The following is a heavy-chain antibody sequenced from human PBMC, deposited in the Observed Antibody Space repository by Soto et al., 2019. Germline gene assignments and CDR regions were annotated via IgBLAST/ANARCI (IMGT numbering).Heavy chain of an antibody. V-gene: IGHV5-51*01. CDR3: ARHWNSFDI. J-gene: IGHJ3*02. CDR1: GYSFISHW. Sequence: EVQLVQSGAEVKKPGESLKISCKSSGYSFISHWIGWVRQKPGKGLEWVGIINPGDSDTRYSPSFQGQVTISADESISTAYLQWSSLKASDTATYYCARHWNSFDIWGQGTMVTVPS. CDR2: INPGDSDT. D-gene: IGHD1-1*01.